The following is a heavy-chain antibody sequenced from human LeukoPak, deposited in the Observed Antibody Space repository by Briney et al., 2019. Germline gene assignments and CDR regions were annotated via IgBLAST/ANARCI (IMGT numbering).Heavy chain of an antibody. CDR1: GYTFTSYD. CDR2: MNPNSANT. Sequence: ASVKVSCTASGYTFTSYDIGGVRQATGEGVEWGGWMNPNSANTGNALNFQGRVTMTRNTAIDTAYMDLSSLRSEDTAVYYCASVILAPRIGVRVPNPMGYWGQGTTITVSS. V-gene: IGHV1-8*01. CDR3: ASVILAPRIGVRVPNPMGY. D-gene: IGHD3-10*01. J-gene: IGHJ4*02.